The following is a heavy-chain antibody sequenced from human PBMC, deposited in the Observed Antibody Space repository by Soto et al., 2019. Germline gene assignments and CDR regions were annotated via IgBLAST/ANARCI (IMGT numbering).Heavy chain of an antibody. CDR1: GFTFSSYS. J-gene: IGHJ6*02. CDR2: ISSSSSYI. Sequence: GGSLRLSCAASGFTFSSYSMNWVRQAPGKGLEWVSSISSSSSYIYYADSVKGRFTISRDNAKNSLYLQMNSLRAEDTAVYYCARRPXGIAAAGTDYYYYGMDVWGQGTTVTVSS. D-gene: IGHD6-13*01. CDR3: ARRPXGIAAAGTDYYYYGMDV. V-gene: IGHV3-21*01.